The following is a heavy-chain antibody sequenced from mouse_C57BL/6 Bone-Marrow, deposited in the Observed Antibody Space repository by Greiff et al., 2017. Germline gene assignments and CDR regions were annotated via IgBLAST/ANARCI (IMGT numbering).Heavy chain of an antibody. CDR2: IYPGSGST. J-gene: IGHJ3*01. D-gene: IGHD1-1*01. V-gene: IGHV1-55*01. Sequence: VQLQQPGAELVKPGASVKMSCKASGYTFTSYWITWVKQRPGQGLEWIGDIYPGSGSTNYNAKFKSKATLTVDTSSSTAYMQLSSLTSEDYAVYYCAGRPYYGSIPGLAYWGQGTLVTVSA. CDR1: GYTFTSYW. CDR3: AGRPYYGSIPGLAY.